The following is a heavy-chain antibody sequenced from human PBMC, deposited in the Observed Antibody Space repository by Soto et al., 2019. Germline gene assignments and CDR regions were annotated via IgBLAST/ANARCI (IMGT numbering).Heavy chain of an antibody. V-gene: IGHV1-69*13. Sequence: GASVKVSCKASGGTFSSFAISWVRQAPGQGLEWMGGIIPIFGTTKYPLKFQGRVTITADESTTTAYMEVSRLRSEDTAVYYCASLTYCGGDCYSTGASDIWGQGTMVTVSS. J-gene: IGHJ3*02. CDR1: GGTFSSFA. CDR3: ASLTYCGGDCYSTGASDI. CDR2: IIPIFGTT. D-gene: IGHD2-21*01.